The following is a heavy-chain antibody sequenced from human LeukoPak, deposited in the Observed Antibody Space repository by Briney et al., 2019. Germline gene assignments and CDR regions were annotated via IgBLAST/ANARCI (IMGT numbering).Heavy chain of an antibody. CDR3: ATDYYGSGSPHSLRY. V-gene: IGHV1-24*01. CDR1: GYTLTELS. J-gene: IGHJ1*01. D-gene: IGHD3-10*01. CDR2: FDPEDGET. Sequence: ASVTVSCKVSGYTLTELSMHWVRQAPGKGLEWMGDFDPEDGETIYAQKFQGRVTMTEDTSTDTAYMELSSLRSEDTAVYYCATDYYGSGSPHSLRYLGQGTLVTVTS.